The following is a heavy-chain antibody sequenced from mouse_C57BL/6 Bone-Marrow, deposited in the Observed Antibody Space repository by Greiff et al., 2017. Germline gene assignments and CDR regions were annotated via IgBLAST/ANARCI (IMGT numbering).Heavy chain of an antibody. CDR3: ARGDYYGSSYIAY. D-gene: IGHD1-1*01. CDR1: GYTFTSSG. J-gene: IGHJ3*01. V-gene: IGHV1-81*01. CDR2: IYPRSGNT. Sequence: QVQLQQSGAELARPGASVKLSCKASGYTFTSSGISWVKQRTGQGLEWIGEIYPRSGNTYYNEKFKGKATRTADKSSSTAYMELRSLTSEDSAVYFCARGDYYGSSYIAYWGQGTLVTVSA.